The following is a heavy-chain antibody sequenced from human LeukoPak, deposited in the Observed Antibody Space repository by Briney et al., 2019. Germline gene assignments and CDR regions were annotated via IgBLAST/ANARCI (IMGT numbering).Heavy chain of an antibody. CDR3: AKGLFGTDTPFDL. J-gene: IGHJ5*02. V-gene: IGHV3-9*01. D-gene: IGHD2-15*01. Sequence: GGSLRLSCAASGFTFGDYAMHWVRQAPGKGLEWVSGVTWDSGSIAYADSVKGRFTISRDNAKNSLYLQMNSLRAEDTAFYYCAKGLFGTDTPFDLWGQGTLVTVSS. CDR1: GFTFGDYA. CDR2: VTWDSGSI.